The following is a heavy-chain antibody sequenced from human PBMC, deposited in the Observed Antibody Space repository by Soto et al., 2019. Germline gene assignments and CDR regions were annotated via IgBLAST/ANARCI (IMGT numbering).Heavy chain of an antibody. CDR3: ARDNLRQYGDYAGMDV. Sequence: GASVKVSCKASGGTFSSHAFSWVRQAPGQGLEWMGRIIPILGIANYAQKFQGRVTITADKSTSTAYMELSSLRSEDTAVYYCARDNLRQYGDYAGMDVWGQGTTVTVSS. D-gene: IGHD4-17*01. CDR1: GGTFSSHA. CDR2: IIPILGIA. J-gene: IGHJ6*02. V-gene: IGHV1-69*04.